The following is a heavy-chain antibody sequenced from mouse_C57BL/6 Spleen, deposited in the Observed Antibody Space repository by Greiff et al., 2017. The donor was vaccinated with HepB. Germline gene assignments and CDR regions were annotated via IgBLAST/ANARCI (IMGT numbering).Heavy chain of an antibody. V-gene: IGHV1-18*01. CDR1: GYTFTDYK. CDR3: ARYYGSSYDYAMDY. Sequence: EVKLQESGPELVKPGASVKIPCKASGYTFTDYKMDWVKQSHGKSLEWIGDINPNNGGTIYNQKFKGKATLTVDKSSSTAYMELRSLTSEDTAVYYCARYYGSSYDYAMDYWGQGTSVTVSS. J-gene: IGHJ4*01. D-gene: IGHD1-1*01. CDR2: INPNNGGT.